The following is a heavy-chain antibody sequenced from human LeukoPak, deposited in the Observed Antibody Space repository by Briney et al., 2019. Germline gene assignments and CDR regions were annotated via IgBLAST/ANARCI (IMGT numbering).Heavy chain of an antibody. D-gene: IGHD1-26*01. CDR1: GFTFSSYA. Sequence: GGSLRLSCAASGFTFSSYAMHWVRQAPGKGLEWVAVISYDGSNKYYADSVKGRFTISRDNSKNTLYLQMNSLRAEDTAVYYCASYGSSNAFDIWGQGTMVTVSS. J-gene: IGHJ3*02. V-gene: IGHV3-30-3*01. CDR2: ISYDGSNK. CDR3: ASYGSSNAFDI.